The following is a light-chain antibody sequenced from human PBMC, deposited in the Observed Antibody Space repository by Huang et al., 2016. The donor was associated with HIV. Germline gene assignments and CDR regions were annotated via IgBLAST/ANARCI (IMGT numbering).Light chain of an antibody. J-gene: IGKJ2*01. CDR3: QQYRDWPPYT. V-gene: IGKV3-15*01. CDR2: SAS. Sequence: EIVLPQSPATLSVSPGERATLSCRASQSVGSDLAWYQHRPGQAPRLLIDSASTRATGIPARFSGSGYGTDFILTVSSLQSEDFALYYCQQYRDWPPYTFGQGTKLEIK. CDR1: QSVGSD.